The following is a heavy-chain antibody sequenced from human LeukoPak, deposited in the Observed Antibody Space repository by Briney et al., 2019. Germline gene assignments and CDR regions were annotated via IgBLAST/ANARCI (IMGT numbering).Heavy chain of an antibody. D-gene: IGHD3-22*01. V-gene: IGHV1-18*01. CDR2: ISAYNGNT. CDR3: AAYYYDSSGYLVFDY. Sequence: ASVNVSCKASGYTFTSYDINWVRQAPGQGLEWMGWISAYNGNTNYAQKLQGRVTMTTDTSTSTAYMELRSLRSDDTAVYYCAAYYYDSSGYLVFDYWGQGTLVTVSS. CDR1: GYTFTSYD. J-gene: IGHJ4*02.